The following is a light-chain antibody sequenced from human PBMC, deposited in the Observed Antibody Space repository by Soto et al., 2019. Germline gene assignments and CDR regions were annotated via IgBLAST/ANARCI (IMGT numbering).Light chain of an antibody. CDR2: GAS. CDR1: QSVSRN. J-gene: IGKJ4*01. Sequence: EIVMTQSPAXLSVSPGERATLSCRASQSVSRNLAWYQQKPGQAPRLLIFGASNRATAIPARFTGSGSGTEFTLTISSLQSEDFAVXXCXXYNTWPPLTFGGGTKVEIK. V-gene: IGKV3-15*01. CDR3: XXYNTWPPLT.